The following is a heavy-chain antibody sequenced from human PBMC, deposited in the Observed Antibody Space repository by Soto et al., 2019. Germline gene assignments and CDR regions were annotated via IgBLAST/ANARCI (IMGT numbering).Heavy chain of an antibody. CDR2: IYFNGNT. J-gene: IGHJ4*02. CDR1: AASFSKYY. D-gene: IGHD3-16*01. V-gene: IGHV4-59*01. CDR3: ASVTFGGIVLAH. Sequence: PSETLSLTCTVSAASFSKYYWTWIRQPPGKGLEWIGYIYFNGNTKYNPSLKGRLTISVDTSKKEFSLKLTSVTAADAAVYYCASVTFGGIVLAHWGQGTMVTVYS.